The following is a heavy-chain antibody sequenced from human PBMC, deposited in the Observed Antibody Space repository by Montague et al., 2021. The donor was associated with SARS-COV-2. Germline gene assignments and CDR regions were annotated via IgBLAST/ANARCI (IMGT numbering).Heavy chain of an antibody. CDR2: TYYRSKWYN. V-gene: IGHV6-1*01. Sequence: CAISGDSVASNSATCNWIKQSPSIGLGRLVMTYYRSKWYNDYAVSVKSRITINPDTSKNQISLQLNSVTPEDTAVYYCARTSASSDYWGKGTLVTVSS. J-gene: IGHJ4*02. CDR1: GDSVASNSAT. CDR3: ARTSASSDY. D-gene: IGHD1-26*01.